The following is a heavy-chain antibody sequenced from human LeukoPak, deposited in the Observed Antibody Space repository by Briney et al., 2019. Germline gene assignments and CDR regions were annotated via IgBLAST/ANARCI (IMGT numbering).Heavy chain of an antibody. CDR2: IIPIFGTV. CDR3: ARSPVSGTFISRFEP. J-gene: IGHJ5*02. D-gene: IGHD6-19*01. Sequence: GASVKVSCKASGGIFSSYAINWLRQAPGQGLEWMGGIIPIFGTVNYAQQFQGRVTITADEPMSTGYMELSSLRSEDTAVYYCARSPVSGTFISRFEPWGQGTLVAVSS. V-gene: IGHV1-69*13. CDR1: GGIFSSYA.